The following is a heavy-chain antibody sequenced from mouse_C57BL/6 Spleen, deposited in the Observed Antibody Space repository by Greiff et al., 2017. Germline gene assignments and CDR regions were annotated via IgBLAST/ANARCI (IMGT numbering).Heavy chain of an antibody. CDR1: GFTFTDYY. CDR2: IRNKANGYTT. Sequence: EVMLVESGGGLVQPGASLRLSCAASGFTFTDYYMSWVRQPPGKAPEWLALIRNKANGYTTEYTASVKGRFTISRDNSQNILYLQMNTLRAEDSAAYYCVKAPRDCLYAMDYWGQGTSVTVSS. CDR3: VKAPRDCLYAMDY. V-gene: IGHV7-4*01. J-gene: IGHJ4*01.